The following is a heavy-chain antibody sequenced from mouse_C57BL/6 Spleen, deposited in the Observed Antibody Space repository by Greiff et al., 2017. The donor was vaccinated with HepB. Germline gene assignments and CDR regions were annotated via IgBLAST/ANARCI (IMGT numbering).Heavy chain of an antibody. Sequence: VMLVESGPGLVAPSQSLSITCTVSGFSLTSYAISWVRKPPGKGLEWLGVIWTGGGTNYNSALKSRLSNSKDNSKSQVFLKMNSLQTDDTARYYCARTLSGSHWYFDVWGTGTTVTVSS. D-gene: IGHD1-1*02. CDR3: ARTLSGSHWYFDV. V-gene: IGHV2-9-1*01. CDR1: GFSLTSYA. J-gene: IGHJ1*03. CDR2: IWTGGGT.